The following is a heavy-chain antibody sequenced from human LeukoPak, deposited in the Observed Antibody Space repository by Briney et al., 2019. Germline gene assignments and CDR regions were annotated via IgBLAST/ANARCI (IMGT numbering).Heavy chain of an antibody. Sequence: ASVKVSCKASGYTFTSYYMHWVRQAPGQGLEWMGIINPSGGSTSYAQKFQGRVTMTRDTSTSTVYMELSSLRSEDTAVYYCARGITDYDILTGLVQLWGQGTLVTVSS. CDR2: INPSGGST. CDR1: GYTFTSYY. V-gene: IGHV1-46*01. J-gene: IGHJ4*02. CDR3: ARGITDYDILTGLVQL. D-gene: IGHD3-9*01.